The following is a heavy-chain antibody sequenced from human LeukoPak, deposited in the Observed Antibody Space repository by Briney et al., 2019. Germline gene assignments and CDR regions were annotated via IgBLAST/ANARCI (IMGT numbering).Heavy chain of an antibody. CDR1: GYTFTSYG. V-gene: IGHV1-18*01. CDR2: ISAYSGTT. D-gene: IGHD1-7*01. J-gene: IGHJ4*02. CDR3: ARGGSNWNYQYYFDY. Sequence: ASVKVSCQASGYTFTSYGISWVRQAPGQGLEWMGWISAYSGTTNYAQKFQGRVTMTTDTSTSTAYMELRGLRSDDTAVYYCARGGSNWNYQYYFDYWGQGTLVTVSS.